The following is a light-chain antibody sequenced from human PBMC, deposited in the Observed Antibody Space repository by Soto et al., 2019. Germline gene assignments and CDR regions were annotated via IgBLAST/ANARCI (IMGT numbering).Light chain of an antibody. V-gene: IGKV3-20*01. J-gene: IGKJ5*01. CDR3: QQYDSSSVT. CDR1: QTVISTH. CDR2: ATS. Sequence: IILTQSPGTLSLSPVEGATLYFNASQTVISTHLAWYQQKPGQAPRLLIYATSNRATGIPDRFSGSGSGRDFTLTIDRLEPEDFAVYYCQQYDSSSVTFGQGTRLEIK.